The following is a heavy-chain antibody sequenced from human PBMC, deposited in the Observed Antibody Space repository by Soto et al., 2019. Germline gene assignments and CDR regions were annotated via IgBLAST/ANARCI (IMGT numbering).Heavy chain of an antibody. J-gene: IGHJ4*02. CDR1: GGTFSSYA. D-gene: IGHD6-6*01. CDR2: IIPIFGTA. CDR3: ARDAKQLKSTSNYFDY. Sequence: SVKVSCKASGGTFSSYAISWVRQAPGQGLEWMGGIIPIFGTANYAQKFQGRVTITADESTSTAYMELSSLRSEDTAVYYCARDAKQLKSTSNYFDYWGQGTLVTVSS. V-gene: IGHV1-69*13.